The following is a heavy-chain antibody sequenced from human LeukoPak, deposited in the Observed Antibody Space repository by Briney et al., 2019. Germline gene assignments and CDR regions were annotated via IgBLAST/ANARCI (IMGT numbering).Heavy chain of an antibody. D-gene: IGHD6-19*01. CDR3: ARDSPGSGWYEFDY. CDR2: ISSSGSTI. J-gene: IGHJ4*02. V-gene: IGHV3-48*03. Sequence: GGSLRLSCAASGFTFSSYEMNWVRQAPGKGLEWVSYISSSGSTIYYADSVKGRFTISRDNAENSLYLQMNSLRAEGTAVYYCARDSPGSGWYEFDYWGQGTLVTVSS. CDR1: GFTFSSYE.